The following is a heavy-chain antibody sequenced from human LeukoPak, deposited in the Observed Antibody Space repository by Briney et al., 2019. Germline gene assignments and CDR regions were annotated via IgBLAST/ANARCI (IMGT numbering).Heavy chain of an antibody. D-gene: IGHD6-13*01. Sequence: PSETLSLTCAVYGGSFSGYYWSWIRQPPGKGLEWIGEINHSGSTNYNPSLKSRVTISVDTSKNQFSLKLSSVTAADTAVYYCARAGIAAAGTGFDYWGQGTLVTVSS. CDR2: INHSGST. CDR3: ARAGIAAAGTGFDY. V-gene: IGHV4-34*01. J-gene: IGHJ4*02. CDR1: GGSFSGYY.